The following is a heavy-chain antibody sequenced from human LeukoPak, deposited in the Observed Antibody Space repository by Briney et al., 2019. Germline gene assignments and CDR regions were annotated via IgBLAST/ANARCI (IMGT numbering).Heavy chain of an antibody. CDR1: GFTFSSYA. D-gene: IGHD5-12*01. Sequence: PGGSLRLSCAASGFTFSSYAMSWVRQAPGKGLEWVSYISSSGSTIYYADSVKGRFTISRDNAKDSLYLQMNSLRAEDTAVYYCARDQSGIVATITFDYWGQGILVTVSS. CDR3: ARDQSGIVATITFDY. V-gene: IGHV3-48*03. J-gene: IGHJ4*02. CDR2: ISSSGSTI.